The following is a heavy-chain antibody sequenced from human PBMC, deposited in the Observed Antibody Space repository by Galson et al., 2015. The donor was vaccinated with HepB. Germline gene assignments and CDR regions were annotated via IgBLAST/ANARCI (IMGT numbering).Heavy chain of an antibody. D-gene: IGHD3-22*01. V-gene: IGHV3-48*01. CDR2: ISSSSTTI. CDR3: AKDRAQVYDSSDDYFDY. CDR1: TFIFSTYS. Sequence: SLRLSCAASTFIFSTYSMDWVRQAPGKGLEWVSYISSSSTTIYYADSVKGRFTISRDNSKNTLYLQMNSLRAEDTAVYYCAKDRAQVYDSSDDYFDYWGQGTLVTVSS. J-gene: IGHJ4*02.